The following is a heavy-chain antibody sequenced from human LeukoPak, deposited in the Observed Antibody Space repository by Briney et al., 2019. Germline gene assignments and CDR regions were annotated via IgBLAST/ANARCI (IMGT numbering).Heavy chain of an antibody. V-gene: IGHV4-61*02. CDR2: IYTSGTT. CDR3: AREVSDYDILTGWIDY. D-gene: IGHD3-9*01. CDR1: GVSIRSGSYY. Sequence: PSETLSLTCTVSGVSIRSGSYYWSWIRQPAGKGLEWIGRIYTSGTTNYNPSLKSRVTMSVGTSKSQFSLKLSSVTAADTAVYYCAREVSDYDILTGWIDYWGQGTLVTVSS. J-gene: IGHJ4*02.